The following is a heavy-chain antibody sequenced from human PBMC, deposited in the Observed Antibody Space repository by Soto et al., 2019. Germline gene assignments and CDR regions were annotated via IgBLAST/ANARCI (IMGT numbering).Heavy chain of an antibody. D-gene: IGHD6-19*01. CDR2: ISSSGSTI. V-gene: IGHV3-48*03. CDR1: GFTFSSYE. J-gene: IGHJ6*02. Sequence: EVQLVESGGGLVQPGGSLRVSCAASGFTFSSYEMNWVRQAPGKGLEWVSHISSSGSTIYYADSVKGRRFTISRDNAKNSLYLQMNSLRAEDTAVYYCARGNEWLGWRHGMDVWGQGTTVTVSS. CDR3: ARGNEWLGWRHGMDV.